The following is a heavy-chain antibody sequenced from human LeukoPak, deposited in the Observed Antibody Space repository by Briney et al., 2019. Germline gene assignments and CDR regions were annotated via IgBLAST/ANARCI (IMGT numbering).Heavy chain of an antibody. V-gene: IGHV3-23*01. J-gene: IGHJ4*02. CDR1: GFTFGDYA. CDR3: AKGGRFTSGWRGAFDY. CDR2: IPGIGGST. Sequence: GGSLRLSCTTSGFTFGDYAMSWVRQAPGKGPEWVSTIPGIGGSTYYADSVKGRFTISRDNSKDTLYLQMNSLSAEDTAVYYCAKGGRFTSGWRGAFDYWGQGTLVTVSS. D-gene: IGHD6-19*01.